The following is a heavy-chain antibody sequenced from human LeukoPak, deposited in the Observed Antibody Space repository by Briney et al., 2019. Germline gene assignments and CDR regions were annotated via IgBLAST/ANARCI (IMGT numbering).Heavy chain of an antibody. D-gene: IGHD2-15*01. CDR2: IGTAGDT. Sequence: GSLLLSCAASGFTFSSYDMHWVRQATGKGLEWVSAIGTAGDTYYPGSVKGRFTISRENAKNSLYLQMNSLRAGDTAVYYCARDKEDFGMDVWGQGTTVTVSS. CDR1: GFTFSSYD. V-gene: IGHV3-13*01. J-gene: IGHJ6*02. CDR3: ARDKEDFGMDV.